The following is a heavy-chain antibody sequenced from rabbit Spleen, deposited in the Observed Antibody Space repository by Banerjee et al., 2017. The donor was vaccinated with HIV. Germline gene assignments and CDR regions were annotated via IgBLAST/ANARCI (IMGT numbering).Heavy chain of an antibody. D-gene: IGHD4-1*01. CDR2: IYNGDGST. CDR1: GFDFSSNA. CDR3: ARGLSGWGGNSYGMDL. J-gene: IGHJ6*01. V-gene: IGHV1S47*01. Sequence: QEQLVESGGGLVQPEGSLTLTCKASGFDFSSNAMCWVRQAPGKGPKWIACIYNGDGSTCGASWVKSRVTISRSTSLNTVTLQMTSLTAADTATYFCARGLSGWGGNSYGMDLWGQGTLVTVS.